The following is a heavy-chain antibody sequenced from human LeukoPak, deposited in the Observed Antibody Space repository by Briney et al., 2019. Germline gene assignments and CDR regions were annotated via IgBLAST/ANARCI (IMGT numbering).Heavy chain of an antibody. CDR3: ARVGKEGYPRVIDY. Sequence: SQTLSLTCTVSGGSISSGGYYWSWIRQPPGKGLEWIGYIYHSGSTYYNPSLKSRVTISVDRSKNQFSLKLSSVTATDTAVYYCARVGKEGYPRVIDYWGQGTLVTVSS. D-gene: IGHD1-1*01. J-gene: IGHJ4*02. CDR1: GGSISSGGYY. V-gene: IGHV4-30-2*01. CDR2: IYHSGST.